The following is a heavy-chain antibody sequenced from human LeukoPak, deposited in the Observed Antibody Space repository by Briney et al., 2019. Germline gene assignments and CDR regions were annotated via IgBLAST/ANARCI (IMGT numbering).Heavy chain of an antibody. CDR3: ARTYCSSTSCYGIDY. D-gene: IGHD2-2*01. CDR1: GGSISSYY. V-gene: IGHV4-59*01. CDR2: IYYSGST. Sequence: AETLSLTCTVSGGSISSYYWSWIRQPPGKGLEWVGYIYYSGSTNYNPSLKNRVTISVDTSKNQFSLKLSSVTAADTAVYYCARTYCSSTSCYGIDYWGQGTLVTVSS. J-gene: IGHJ4*02.